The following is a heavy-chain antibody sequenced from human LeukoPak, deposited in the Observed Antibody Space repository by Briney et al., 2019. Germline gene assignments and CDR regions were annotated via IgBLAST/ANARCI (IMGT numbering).Heavy chain of an antibody. CDR2: INHSGST. CDR3: ARVEYCSGGSCEGSFDY. J-gene: IGHJ4*02. V-gene: IGHV4-34*01. Sequence: SETLSLTCAVYGGSFSGYYWSWIRQPPGKGLEWIGEINHSGSTNYNPSLKSRATISVDTSKNQFSLKLSSVTAADTAVYYCARVEYCSGGSCEGSFDYWGQGTLVTVSS. D-gene: IGHD2-15*01. CDR1: GGSFSGYY.